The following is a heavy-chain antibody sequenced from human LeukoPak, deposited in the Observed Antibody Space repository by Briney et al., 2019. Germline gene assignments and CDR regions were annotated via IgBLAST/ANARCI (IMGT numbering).Heavy chain of an antibody. D-gene: IGHD6-19*01. CDR3: ARVSSSGWDYYYYYGMDV. CDR2: ISYDGSNK. V-gene: IGHV3-30-3*01. Sequence: PGRSLRLSCAASGFTFSSYAMHWVRQAPGKGLEWVAVISYDGSNKYYADSVKGRFTISRDNSKNTLYLQMNSLRAEDTAVYYCARVSSSGWDYYYYYGMDVWGQGTTVTVSS. CDR1: GFTFSSYA. J-gene: IGHJ6*02.